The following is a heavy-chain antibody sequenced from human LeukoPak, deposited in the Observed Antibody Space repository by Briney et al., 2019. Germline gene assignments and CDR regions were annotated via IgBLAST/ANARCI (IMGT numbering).Heavy chain of an antibody. J-gene: IGHJ4*02. CDR1: GFTFSSYA. CDR3: AKAPPNWREDY. Sequence: GGSLGLSCAASGFTFSSYAMHWVRQAPGKGLEWVAVISYDGSNKYYADSVKGRFTISRDNSKNTLYLQMNSLRAEDTAVYYCAKAPPNWREDYWGQGTLVTVSS. CDR2: ISYDGSNK. V-gene: IGHV3-30-3*01. D-gene: IGHD1-1*01.